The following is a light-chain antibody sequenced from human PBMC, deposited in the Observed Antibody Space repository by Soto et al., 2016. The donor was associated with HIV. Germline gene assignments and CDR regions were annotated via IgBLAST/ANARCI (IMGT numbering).Light chain of an antibody. Sequence: DIQMTQSPSSLSASVGDRVTITCRASQSISSYLNWYQQKPGKAPKLLIYAASSLQSGVPSRFSGSGSGTDFTLTISSLQPEDFATYYCQQSYSTTFGQGTEGGN. CDR2: AAS. CDR1: QSISSY. CDR3: QQSYSTT. J-gene: IGKJ1*01. V-gene: IGKV1-39*01.